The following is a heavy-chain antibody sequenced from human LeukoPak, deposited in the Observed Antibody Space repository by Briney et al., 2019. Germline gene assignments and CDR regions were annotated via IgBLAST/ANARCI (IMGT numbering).Heavy chain of an antibody. Sequence: GGSLRLSCAASGFTVSNSYMSWVRQAPGKGLEWVSVIYSGDIGDYTYYSDSVKGRFTISRDNSKNTLNLQMNSLRDEDTAVYYCARDPNYYNYGMDVWGQGTMVTVSS. CDR1: GFTVSNSY. CDR2: IYSGDIGDYT. CDR3: ARDPNYYNYGMDV. V-gene: IGHV3-66*01. J-gene: IGHJ6*02.